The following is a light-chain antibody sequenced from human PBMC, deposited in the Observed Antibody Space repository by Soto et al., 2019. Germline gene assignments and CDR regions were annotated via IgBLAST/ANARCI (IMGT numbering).Light chain of an antibody. Sequence: DIQMTQSPTSLSASVGDRVTITCRASKGIGYNLAWYQQKPGKVPKVLIYTASTLHWGVPSRFSGSGSGTEFTLTINGMQAEDVATYFCQKYDSVPWSFGQGARVEI. V-gene: IGKV1-27*01. CDR2: TAS. CDR1: KGIGYN. CDR3: QKYDSVPWS. J-gene: IGKJ1*01.